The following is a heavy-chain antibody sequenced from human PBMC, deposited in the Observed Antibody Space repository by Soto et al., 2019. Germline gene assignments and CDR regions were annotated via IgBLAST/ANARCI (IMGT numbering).Heavy chain of an antibody. Sequence: GASVKVSCKASGYTFTSYSMHWVRQAPGQGLEWMGIINPSGGSTSYAQKLQGRVTMTRDTSTSTVYMELSSLRSEDTAVYYCAFSYYDILTGYSPQFDYWGQGTLVTVSS. J-gene: IGHJ4*02. CDR1: GYTFTSYS. CDR3: AFSYYDILTGYSPQFDY. CDR2: INPSGGST. V-gene: IGHV1-46*01. D-gene: IGHD3-9*01.